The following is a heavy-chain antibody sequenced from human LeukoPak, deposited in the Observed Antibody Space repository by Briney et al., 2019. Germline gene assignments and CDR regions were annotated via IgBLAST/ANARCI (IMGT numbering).Heavy chain of an antibody. V-gene: IGHV3-9*01. J-gene: IGHJ3*01. D-gene: IGHD3-10*01. CDR1: GFAFNDYA. Sequence: GGSLRLSCAASGFAFNDYAMHWVRQAPGKGLEWVSTISWNSGDIYYADSVQGRFTISRDNAKNSLYLQMNSLRDEDTALYYCAKNIPSGEYAFDLWGQGTMVTVSS. CDR2: ISWNSGDI. CDR3: AKNIPSGEYAFDL.